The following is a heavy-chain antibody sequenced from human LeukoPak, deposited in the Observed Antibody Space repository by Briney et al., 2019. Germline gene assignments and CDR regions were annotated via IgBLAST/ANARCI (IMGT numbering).Heavy chain of an antibody. J-gene: IGHJ3*02. CDR2: IYYSGST. D-gene: IGHD3-10*01. CDR3: AREGTYYYGSGHAFDI. Sequence: PSETLPLTCTVSGGSISSYYWSWIRQPPGKGLEWIGYIYYSGSTNYNPSLKSRVTISVDTSKNQFSLKLSSVTAADTAVYYCAREGTYYYGSGHAFDIWGQGTMVTVSS. V-gene: IGHV4-59*01. CDR1: GGSISSYY.